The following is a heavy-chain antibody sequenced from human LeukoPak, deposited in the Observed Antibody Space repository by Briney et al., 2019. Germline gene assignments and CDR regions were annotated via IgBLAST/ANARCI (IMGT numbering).Heavy chain of an antibody. Sequence: SETLSLTCTVSGDSISSRTSDFWGWIRQSPGKGLEWIAEISYIGTTFYTPSLESRVSISLDTSKNQFSLKLRSVTAADTAVYYCARSLDYGGNSYRDWYSDLWGRGTLVTVSS. CDR2: ISYIGTT. J-gene: IGHJ2*01. V-gene: IGHV4-39*07. D-gene: IGHD4-23*01. CDR3: ARSLDYGGNSYRDWYSDL. CDR1: GDSISSRTSDF.